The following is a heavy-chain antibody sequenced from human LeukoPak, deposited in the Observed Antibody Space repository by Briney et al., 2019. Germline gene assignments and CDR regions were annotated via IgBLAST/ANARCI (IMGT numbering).Heavy chain of an antibody. CDR2: ISSSSSYT. CDR3: ARAVSTVSTFDY. J-gene: IGHJ4*02. CDR1: GFTYRDYY. D-gene: IGHD4-17*01. Sequence: GGPLRLFCAASGFTYRDYYTSWLRQAPGKGLEWVSYISSSSSYTQYADSARGRFTISRDNSKNTLYLQMDSLRAEDTAVYYCARAVSTVSTFDYWGQGTLVTVAS. V-gene: IGHV3-11*06.